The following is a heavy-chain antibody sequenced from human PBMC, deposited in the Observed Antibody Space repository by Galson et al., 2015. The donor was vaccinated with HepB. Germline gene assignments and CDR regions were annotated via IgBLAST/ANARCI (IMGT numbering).Heavy chain of an antibody. J-gene: IGHJ6*02. D-gene: IGHD6-13*01. CDR1: GYTFTSYA. V-gene: IGHV7-4-1*02. CDR2: INTNTGNP. Sequence: SVKVSCKASGYTFTSYAMNWVRQAPGQGLEWMGWINTNTGNPTYAQGFTGRFVFSLDTSVSTAYLQISSLKSEDTAVYYCARATPSIAASGTYDRASPYYYYGMDVWGQGTTVTVSS. CDR3: ARATPSIAASGTYDRASPYYYYGMDV.